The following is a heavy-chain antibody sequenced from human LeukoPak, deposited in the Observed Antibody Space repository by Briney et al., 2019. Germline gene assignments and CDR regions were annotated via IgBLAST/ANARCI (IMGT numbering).Heavy chain of an antibody. Sequence: GGSLKISWKGSGYSFSTYWIGGVRQMPGKGLEWMGIINPVASETRYSPSFQGQVTISEDKSITTAYLQWSSLKATDTAMYFCARIGTYAEFDYWGQGSLVTVSS. CDR1: GYSFSTYW. D-gene: IGHD6-13*01. CDR3: ARIGTYAEFDY. V-gene: IGHV5-51*01. J-gene: IGHJ4*02. CDR2: INPVASET.